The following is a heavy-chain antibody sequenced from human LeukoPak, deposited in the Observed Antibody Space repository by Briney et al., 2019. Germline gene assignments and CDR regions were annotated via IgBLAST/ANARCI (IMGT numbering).Heavy chain of an antibody. D-gene: IGHD4-23*01. CDR1: GYTFTGYY. Sequence: ASVKVSCKASGYTFTGYYLHWVRQAPGQGLEWMGWINPNSGGTNYAQKFQGRVTMTRDTSISTAYMELSRLRSDDTAVYYCARDPGDYGGNRFDYWGQGTLVAISS. CDR2: INPNSGGT. J-gene: IGHJ4*02. CDR3: ARDPGDYGGNRFDY. V-gene: IGHV1-2*02.